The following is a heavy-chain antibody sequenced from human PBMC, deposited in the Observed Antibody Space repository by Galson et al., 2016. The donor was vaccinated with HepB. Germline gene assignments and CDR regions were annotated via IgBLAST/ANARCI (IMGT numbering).Heavy chain of an antibody. CDR3: AKDRSSPRYCDSGSCQPYAVDV. J-gene: IGHJ6*02. V-gene: IGHV3-21*04. CDR2: ISPSSNYI. D-gene: IGHD2-15*01. CDR1: GFIFSIYT. Sequence: SLRLSCAASGFIFSIYTMNWVRQAPGKGLEWVSLISPSSNYIYQADSVKGRFTISRDNAKKSLYLQMNSLRAEDTGIYYCAKDRSSPRYCDSGSCQPYAVDVWGQGTAVTVSS.